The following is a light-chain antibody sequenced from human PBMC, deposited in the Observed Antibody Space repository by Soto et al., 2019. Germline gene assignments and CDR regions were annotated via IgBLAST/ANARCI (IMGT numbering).Light chain of an antibody. CDR3: GTWDSSLSVV. V-gene: IGLV1-51*01. CDR1: SSNIGNNY. CDR2: DNN. J-gene: IGLJ2*01. Sequence: QSVLMQPPSVSAAPGQKVTISCSGSSSNIGNNYVSWYQQLPGTAPKLLIYDNNKRPSGIPDRFSGSKSGTSATLGITGLQTGDEADYYCGTWDSSLSVVFGGGTTLTVL.